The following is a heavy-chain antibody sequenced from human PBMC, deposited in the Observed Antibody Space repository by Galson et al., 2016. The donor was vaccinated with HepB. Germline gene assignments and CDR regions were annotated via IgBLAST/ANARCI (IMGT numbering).Heavy chain of an antibody. D-gene: IGHD1-1*01. CDR3: VGWTTTRGH. V-gene: IGHV1-46*01. Sequence: SCKASEYTFSNYFIHWVRQAPGQGLEWMGIIDPSGGSTKSAQKFQGRLSMTRDTSTSTVYMDLSGLTFEDTAVYYCVGWTTTRGHWGQGTLVTVSS. CDR1: EYTFSNYF. J-gene: IGHJ4*01. CDR2: IDPSGGST.